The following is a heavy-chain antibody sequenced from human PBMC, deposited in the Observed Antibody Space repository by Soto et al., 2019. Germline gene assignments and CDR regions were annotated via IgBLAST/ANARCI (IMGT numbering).Heavy chain of an antibody. V-gene: IGHV1-69*13. CDR3: ARLSRPNYYDTSGFFKDNWFDP. CDR2: IIPIVETP. J-gene: IGHJ5*02. CDR1: GGTFNSYD. Sequence: SVKVSCKASGGTFNSYDINWVRQAPGQGLEWMGGIIPIVETPKYAQKFQRRVTITADESTNTVYMELSSLRSEDTAMYYCARLSRPNYYDTSGFFKDNWFDPWGQGTLVTVSS. D-gene: IGHD3-22*01.